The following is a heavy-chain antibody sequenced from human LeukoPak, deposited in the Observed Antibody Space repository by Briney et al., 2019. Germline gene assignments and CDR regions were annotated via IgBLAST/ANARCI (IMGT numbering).Heavy chain of an antibody. CDR1: GFTFSNAW. D-gene: IGHD6-6*01. V-gene: IGHV3-15*01. J-gene: IGHJ4*02. Sequence: GGSQRLSCAASGFTFSNAWMNWVRQAPGKGLEWVGRIKSEPEGGTTDYAAPVKGRFTVSRDDSKDTLYLQMNSLQTEDTAVYYCSTELSSVPIKFNWGQGTLVTVSS. CDR2: IKSEPEGGTT. CDR3: STELSSVPIKFN.